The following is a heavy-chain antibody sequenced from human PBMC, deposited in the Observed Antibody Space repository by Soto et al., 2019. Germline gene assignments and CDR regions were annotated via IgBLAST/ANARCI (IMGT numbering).Heavy chain of an antibody. J-gene: IGHJ4*02. CDR2: ISYDGSNK. CDR3: ASEALCGADCYFFEY. CDR1: GFTFSSYG. V-gene: IGHV3-30*03. Sequence: GGSLRLSCAASGFTFSSYGMHWVRQAPGKGLEWVAVISYDGSNKYYADSVKGRFTISRDNSKNSLSLQMNSLTDEDTAIYYCASEALCGADCYFFEYWGPGTLVTVSS. D-gene: IGHD2-21*02.